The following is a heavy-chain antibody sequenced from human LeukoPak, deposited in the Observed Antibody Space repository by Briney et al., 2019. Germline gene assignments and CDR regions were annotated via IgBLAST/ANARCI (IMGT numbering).Heavy chain of an antibody. J-gene: IGHJ4*02. CDR2: IRSRAYGGTT. Sequence: GGSLRLSCTASGFTFGDYAMSWVRQAPGKGLEWVGFIRSRAYGGTTEYAASVKGSFTVSRDDSKSIAYLQMNSLKTEDTGVYYCTRDKHWTFDSWGQGTLVTVSS. V-gene: IGHV3-49*04. CDR3: TRDKHWTFDS. D-gene: IGHD3-3*02. CDR1: GFTFGDYA.